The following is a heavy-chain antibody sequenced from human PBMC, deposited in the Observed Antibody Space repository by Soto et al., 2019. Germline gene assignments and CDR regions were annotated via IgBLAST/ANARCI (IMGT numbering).Heavy chain of an antibody. Sequence: HPGGSLRLSCAASGFTFSSYGMHWVRQAPGKGLEWVAVKWYDGSNKYYADSVKGRFTISRDNSKNTLYLQINSLRAEDTAVYYCARDPSSSWAYGDYWGQGTLVTVSS. CDR1: GFTFSSYG. CDR3: ARDPSSSWAYGDY. J-gene: IGHJ4*02. CDR2: KWYDGSNK. D-gene: IGHD6-13*01. V-gene: IGHV3-33*01.